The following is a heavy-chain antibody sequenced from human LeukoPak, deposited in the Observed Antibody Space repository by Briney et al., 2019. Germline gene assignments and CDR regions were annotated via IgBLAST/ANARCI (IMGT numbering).Heavy chain of an antibody. CDR3: ARTYDFGRGPPGDAFDN. CDR2: IDARSGIT. Sequence: GGSLRLSCAAAGFTFSNAWMSWVHQAPGKGPEWVSYIDARSGITYYADSVQGRFTISRDNAKESVFLQMNSLRVDDTAVYYCARTYDFGRGPPGDAFDNWGPGTWVTVSS. J-gene: IGHJ3*02. D-gene: IGHD3-3*01. CDR1: GFTFSNAW. V-gene: IGHV3-48*01.